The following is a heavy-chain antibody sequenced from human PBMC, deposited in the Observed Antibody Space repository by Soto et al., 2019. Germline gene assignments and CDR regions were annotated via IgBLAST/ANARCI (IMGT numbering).Heavy chain of an antibody. D-gene: IGHD3-16*01. Sequence: PGGSLRLSCAASGFTFDDYAMHWVRQAPGKGLEWVSGISWNSGSIGYADSVKGRFTISRDNAKNSLYLQMNSLRAEDTALYYCAKVMITFGGVGAFDIWGQGTMVTVSS. J-gene: IGHJ3*02. CDR1: GFTFDDYA. V-gene: IGHV3-9*01. CDR2: ISWNSGSI. CDR3: AKVMITFGGVGAFDI.